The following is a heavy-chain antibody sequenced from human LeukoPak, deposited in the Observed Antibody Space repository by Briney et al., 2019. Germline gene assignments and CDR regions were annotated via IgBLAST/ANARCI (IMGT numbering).Heavy chain of an antibody. D-gene: IGHD3-22*01. CDR3: ARDVITSSGYPSNWFDP. CDR2: IYYSGST. V-gene: IGHV4-59*01. J-gene: IGHJ5*02. Sequence: TXSLTCXXXXGSISSYYWSWIRQPPGKGLEWIGYIYYSGSTNYNPSLKSRVTISVDTSKNQFSLKLSSVTAADTAVYYCARDVITSSGYPSNWFDPWGQGTLVTVSS. CDR1: XGSISSYY.